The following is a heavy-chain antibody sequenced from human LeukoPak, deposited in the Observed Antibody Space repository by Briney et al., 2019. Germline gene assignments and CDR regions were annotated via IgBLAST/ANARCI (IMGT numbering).Heavy chain of an antibody. J-gene: IGHJ4*02. CDR1: GFTFSCYG. V-gene: IGHV3-30*03. CDR3: ATDYYDSSGYDY. CDR2: ISYDGSNK. Sequence: GRSLRLSCAASGFTFSCYGMHWVRQAPGKGLEWVAVISYDGSNKYYADSVKGRFTISRDNSKNTLYLQMNSLRAEDTAVYYCATDYYDSSGYDYWGQGTLVTVSS. D-gene: IGHD3-22*01.